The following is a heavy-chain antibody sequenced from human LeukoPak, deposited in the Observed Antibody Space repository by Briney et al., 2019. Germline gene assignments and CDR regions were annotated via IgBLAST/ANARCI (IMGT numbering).Heavy chain of an antibody. CDR3: ARDRNPGKSYENLFEH. CDR2: INSDGSIT. Sequence: PGGSLRLSCAASGFTFSSYGMHWVRQAPGKGLVWVSRINSDGSITSYADSVKGRFTISRDNAKNTLYLQMNSLRADDTSVYYCARDRNPGKSYENLFEHWGQGSRVSVS. V-gene: IGHV3-74*01. CDR1: GFTFSSYG. D-gene: IGHD5-12*01. J-gene: IGHJ4*02.